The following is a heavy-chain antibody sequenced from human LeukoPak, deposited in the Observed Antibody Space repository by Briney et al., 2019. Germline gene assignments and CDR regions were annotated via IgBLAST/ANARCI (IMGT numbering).Heavy chain of an antibody. Sequence: PSETLSLTCSVSGGSISSSTYYWGWIRQPPGKGLEWIGTLYCTGSTYYNPSLKSRVTISVDTSKNQFSLKLSSVTAADTAVYYCACRVDTAMVIAYWGQGILVTVSS. CDR1: GGSISSSTYY. D-gene: IGHD5-18*01. J-gene: IGHJ4*02. CDR3: ACRVDTAMVIAY. V-gene: IGHV4-39*01. CDR2: LYCTGST.